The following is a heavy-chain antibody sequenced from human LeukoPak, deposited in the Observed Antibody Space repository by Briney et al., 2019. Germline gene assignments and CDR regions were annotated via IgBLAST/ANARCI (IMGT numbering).Heavy chain of an antibody. Sequence: GGSLRLSCAASGFTFTGHTMTWLRQAPGKGLEWVSIIGGRDDRTYYADFVGGRFTISRDNSKNILYLQMDSLRAEDTAVYYCAKDPNPLYDFWSGYKWGQGTLVTVSS. V-gene: IGHV3-23*01. CDR1: GFTFTGHT. J-gene: IGHJ4*02. D-gene: IGHD3-3*01. CDR3: AKDPNPLYDFWSGYK. CDR2: IGGRDDRT.